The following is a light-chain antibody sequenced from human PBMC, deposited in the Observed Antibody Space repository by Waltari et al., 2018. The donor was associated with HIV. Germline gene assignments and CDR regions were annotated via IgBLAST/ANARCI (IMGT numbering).Light chain of an antibody. CDR3: HHYNNWRET. CDR1: QSVNSN. J-gene: IGKJ1*01. V-gene: IGKV3-15*01. CDR2: GTS. Sequence: EILMTQSPATLSVSPGERATLSCRASQSVNSNLAWYQQKHGQTPRLLIYGTSTRATDIPARFSGSGSGTEFTLTISSLQSEDFAVHYCHHYNNWRETFGQGTKVEIK.